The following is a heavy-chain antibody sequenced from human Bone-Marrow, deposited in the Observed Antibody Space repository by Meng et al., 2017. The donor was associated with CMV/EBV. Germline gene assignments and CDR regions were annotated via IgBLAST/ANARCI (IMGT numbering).Heavy chain of an antibody. V-gene: IGHV3-11*01. CDR1: GFTFSDYY. Sequence: GGSLRLSCAASGFTFSDYYMSWIRQAPGKGLEWVSYISSSGSTIYYAVSVKGRFTISRDNAKNSLYLQMNSLRAEDTGVYYCARVHQLVGDAFDIWGQGTMVTVSS. D-gene: IGHD1-26*01. CDR2: ISSSGSTI. CDR3: ARVHQLVGDAFDI. J-gene: IGHJ3*02.